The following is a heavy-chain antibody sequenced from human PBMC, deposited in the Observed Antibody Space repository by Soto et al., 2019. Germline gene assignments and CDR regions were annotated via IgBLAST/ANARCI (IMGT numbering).Heavy chain of an antibody. CDR1: GFTFSSYA. J-gene: IGHJ4*02. CDR2: IASSGGSM. D-gene: IGHD6-19*01. CDR3: AKGLYLSGAVPGGV. Sequence: EVHLLESGGGSVQPGGSLRLSCTASGFTFSSYAMTWVRQAPGKGLEWVSGIASSGGSMSHADSVKGRFTISRDNSRNTLYLQMNSLRVEDTAVYYCAKGLYLSGAVPGGVWGQGTLVTVSS. V-gene: IGHV3-23*01.